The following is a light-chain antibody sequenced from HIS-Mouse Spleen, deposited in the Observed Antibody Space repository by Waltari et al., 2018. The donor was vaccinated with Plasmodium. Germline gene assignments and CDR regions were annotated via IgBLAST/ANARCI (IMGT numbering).Light chain of an antibody. Sequence: EIVLTQSPGTLSLSPGERATLSCRASQSVSSSYLAWYQQKPGQAPRLLILGASSGSGTDFTLTISRLEPEDFAVYYCQQYGSSPITFGQGTKVEIK. CDR1: QSVSSSY. CDR3: QQYGSSPIT. CDR2: GAS. J-gene: IGKJ1*01. V-gene: IGKV3-20*01.